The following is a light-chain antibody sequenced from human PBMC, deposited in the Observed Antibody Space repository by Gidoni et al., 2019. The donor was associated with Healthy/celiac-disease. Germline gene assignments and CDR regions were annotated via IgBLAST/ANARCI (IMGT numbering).Light chain of an antibody. CDR3: QQPHNIPFI. J-gene: IGKJ3*01. CDR2: SAS. Sequence: DIQMTQSPSSLSSSVGDRVTITCRESQSINTYLNLYQQKEGKAPTILLYSASSLQSGVLSRFSGRGSGTAFTILTISLQHDDFATSYCQQPHNIPFIFGPGTKVDMK. CDR1: QSINTY. V-gene: IGKV1-39*01.